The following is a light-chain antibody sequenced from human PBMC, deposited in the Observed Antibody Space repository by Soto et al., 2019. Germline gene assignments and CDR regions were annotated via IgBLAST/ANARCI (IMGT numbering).Light chain of an antibody. CDR3: QSYDNSLSGHVV. V-gene: IGLV1-40*01. Sequence: QSVLTQPPSVSGAPGQRVTISCTGSSSNIGALYDVNWYQQLPGTAPKLLIYDNNNRPSGVPDRFSGSKSGTSASLAITELQAEDEADYYCQSYDNSLSGHVVFGGGTKLTVL. J-gene: IGLJ2*01. CDR2: DNN. CDR1: SSNIGALYD.